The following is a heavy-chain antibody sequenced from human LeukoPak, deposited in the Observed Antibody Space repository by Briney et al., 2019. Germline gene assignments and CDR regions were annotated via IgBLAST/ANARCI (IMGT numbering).Heavy chain of an antibody. D-gene: IGHD3-22*01. Sequence: PSETLSLTCTVSGGSISSGEYYWSWIRQPPGKGLEGIAYMYYSGSTYYNPSLKSRVTMSADTSKNQLSLMLCSVTAADTAVYCCARPYYYDSRIDPWGKGILVTVSS. CDR3: ARPYYYDSRIDP. CDR1: GGSISSGEYY. CDR2: MYYSGST. V-gene: IGHV4-30-4*01. J-gene: IGHJ5*02.